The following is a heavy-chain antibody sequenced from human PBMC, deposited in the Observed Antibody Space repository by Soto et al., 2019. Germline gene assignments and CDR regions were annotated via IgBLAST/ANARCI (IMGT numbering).Heavy chain of an antibody. V-gene: IGHV1-58*01. CDR1: GFTSSRSA. Sequence: SRKVSCKSPGFTSSRSAVPWVRQARGQRLEWIGWVVVGSGYTNYAQKFQERGTITTDIPTSTVYKELSSLRSDDTGVYYSTAPTVPTPDFYYGADLCGQGTSVTVCS. CDR2: VVVGSGYT. J-gene: IGHJ6*02. CDR3: TAPTVPTPDFYYGADL.